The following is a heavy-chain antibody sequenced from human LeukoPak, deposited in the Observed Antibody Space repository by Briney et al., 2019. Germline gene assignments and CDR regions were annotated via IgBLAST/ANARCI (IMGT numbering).Heavy chain of an antibody. CDR1: GFTFSSYW. CDR2: IKPDGSEK. J-gene: IGHJ6*02. Sequence: GGSLRLSCAASGFTFSSYWMSWVRQAPGKGLEWVANIKPDGSEKYYVGSVKGRFTISRDNAKNTLYLQMNSLRAEDTAVYYCARVLPAQYYFYGMDVWGQGTTVTVSS. V-gene: IGHV3-7*02. CDR3: ARVLPAQYYFYGMDV.